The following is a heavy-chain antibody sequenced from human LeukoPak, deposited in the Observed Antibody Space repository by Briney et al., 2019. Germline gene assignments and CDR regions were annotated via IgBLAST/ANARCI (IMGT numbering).Heavy chain of an antibody. J-gene: IGHJ4*02. CDR1: GYTFTSYD. D-gene: IGHD3-22*01. V-gene: IGHV1-8*01. CDR2: MNPNSGNT. Sequence: ASVKVSCKASGYTFTSYDINWVRQAIGQGLEWMGWMNPNSGNTGYAQKFQGRVTMTRNTSISTAYMELSSLRSGDTAVYYCARGSNYYDSSGYYRLDYWGQGTLVTVSS. CDR3: ARGSNYYDSSGYYRLDY.